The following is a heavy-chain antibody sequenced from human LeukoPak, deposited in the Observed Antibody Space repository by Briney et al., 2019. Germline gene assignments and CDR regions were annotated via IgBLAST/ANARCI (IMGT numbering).Heavy chain of an antibody. CDR1: GDSVSGNSAA. D-gene: IGHD1-26*01. Sequence: SQTLSLTCAISGDSVSGNSAAWNWSRQSPSRGLEWLGRTYYRSKWYNGYAVSVKSRITINPDTSKNQFSLHLNSVTPEDTAVYYCVRSGDTGSLDVWGNGTTVTVSS. J-gene: IGHJ6*04. V-gene: IGHV6-1*01. CDR2: TYYRSKWYN. CDR3: VRSGDTGSLDV.